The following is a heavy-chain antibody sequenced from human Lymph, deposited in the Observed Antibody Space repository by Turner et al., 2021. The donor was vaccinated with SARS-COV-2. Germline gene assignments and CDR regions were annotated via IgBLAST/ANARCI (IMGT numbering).Heavy chain of an antibody. Sequence: QVQLVQSGAEVKRPGASVKVSCKASGYIFTGYYMHWVRQAPGQGLGWMGWINPNSGGTNYAQKFQGRVTMTRDTSISTAYMEVSRLRSDDTAVYYCARDTRGDYSYYYDGMDVWGQGTTVTVSS. V-gene: IGHV1-2*02. J-gene: IGHJ6*02. CDR3: ARDTRGDYSYYYDGMDV. CDR2: INPNSGGT. CDR1: GYIFTGYY. D-gene: IGHD4-17*01.